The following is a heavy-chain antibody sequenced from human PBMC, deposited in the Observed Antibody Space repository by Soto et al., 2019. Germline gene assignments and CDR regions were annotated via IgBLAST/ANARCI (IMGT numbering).Heavy chain of an antibody. CDR3: ARVFLHYDFWSGYYRPRNWFDP. V-gene: IGHV1-18*01. CDR2: ISAYNGNT. Sequence: ASVKVSCKASGYTFTSYGISWVRQAPGQGLEWMGWISAYNGNTNYAQKLQGRVTMTTDTSTSTAYMELRSLRSDDTAVYYCARVFLHYDFWSGYYRPRNWFDPWGQGTLVTVSS. CDR1: GYTFTSYG. J-gene: IGHJ5*02. D-gene: IGHD3-3*01.